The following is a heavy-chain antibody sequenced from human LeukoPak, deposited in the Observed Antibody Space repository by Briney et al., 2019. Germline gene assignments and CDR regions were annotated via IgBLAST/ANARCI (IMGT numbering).Heavy chain of an antibody. V-gene: IGHV3-23*01. J-gene: IGHJ4*02. Sequence: GGSLRLSCAASGFTFSNYAMSWVRQVPGKGLEWVSTSSGSGDSTYYADSVKGRFSISRDNSKDTLYLHMDSLSAEDTAVYYCAKRRQSGIGSLYYFDSWGQGTLVTVSS. D-gene: IGHD3-16*01. CDR1: GFTFSNYA. CDR3: AKRRQSGIGSLYYFDS. CDR2: SSGSGDST.